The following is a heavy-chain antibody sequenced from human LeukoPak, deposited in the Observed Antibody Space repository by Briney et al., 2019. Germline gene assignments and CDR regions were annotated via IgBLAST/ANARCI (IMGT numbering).Heavy chain of an antibody. V-gene: IGHV1-2*02. CDR2: LDPNRGGT. J-gene: IGHJ4*02. Sequence: ASVKVSCKVSGSXFTDQSLHWVRQAPGQGLQWMGWLDPNRGGTDFSPEFQGRVTMLADKSTNTAYMVLSRLTSDDTAIYYCSRGAAGDFWGRGTLVTVSS. CDR3: SRGAAGDF. CDR1: GSXFTDQS. D-gene: IGHD2-15*01.